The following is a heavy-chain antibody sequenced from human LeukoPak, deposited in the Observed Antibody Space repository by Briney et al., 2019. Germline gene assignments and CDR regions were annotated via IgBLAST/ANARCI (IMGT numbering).Heavy chain of an antibody. J-gene: IGHJ4*02. CDR1: GFTFSSYE. CDR2: ISSRGTTT. V-gene: IGHV3-48*03. Sequence: TGGSLRLSYAASGFTFSSYEMNWVRQAPGKGLEWVSYISSRGTTTYYADSVKGRLTISRDDAKNSLYLHMNSLRVEDTAVYYCARLYSSSSGLRASDYWGQGTLVTVSS. D-gene: IGHD6-6*01. CDR3: ARLYSSSSGLRASDY.